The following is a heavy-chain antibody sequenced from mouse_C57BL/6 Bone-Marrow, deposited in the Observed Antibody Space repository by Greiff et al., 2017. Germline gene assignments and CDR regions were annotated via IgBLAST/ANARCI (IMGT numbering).Heavy chain of an antibody. Sequence: EVMLVESGGGLVKPGGSLKLSCAASGFTFSSYAMSWVRQTPEKRLEWVATISDGGSYTYYPDNVKGRFTISRDNAKNNLYLQMSHLKSEVTAMYYCARDGDYWYFDVWGTGTTVTVSS. CDR2: ISDGGSYT. V-gene: IGHV5-4*01. CDR1: GFTFSSYA. CDR3: ARDGDYWYFDV. J-gene: IGHJ1*03.